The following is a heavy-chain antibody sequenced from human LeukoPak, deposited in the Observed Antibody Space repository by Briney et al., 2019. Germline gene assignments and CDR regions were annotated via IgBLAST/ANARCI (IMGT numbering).Heavy chain of an antibody. D-gene: IGHD2-2*01. CDR1: GFTFSSYG. J-gene: IGHJ6*02. V-gene: IGHV3-33*01. CDR3: ARDIVVPDAYGMDV. CDR2: IWFDGSNK. Sequence: PGGSLRLSCAASGFTFSSYGMHWVRQAPGKGLEWVAVIWFDGSNKYYADSVKGRFTISRDNSKNTLYLQMNSLRAEDTAVYYCARDIVVPDAYGMDVWGQGTTVTVSS.